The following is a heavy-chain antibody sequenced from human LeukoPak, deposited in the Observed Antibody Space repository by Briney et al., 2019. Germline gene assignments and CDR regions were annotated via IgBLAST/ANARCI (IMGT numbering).Heavy chain of an antibody. Sequence: GGSLRLSCAASGYSFSGYGMQWVRQAPGEGLEWVAVIWYDGSKKYYADSAKGRFTISRDDSKNTLYLQRNSLRAEDTALYYCARVPGTLATYFDYWGPGTLVTVSS. CDR1: GYSFSGYG. CDR2: IWYDGSKK. V-gene: IGHV3-33*01. CDR3: ARVPGTLATYFDY. D-gene: IGHD6-13*01. J-gene: IGHJ4*02.